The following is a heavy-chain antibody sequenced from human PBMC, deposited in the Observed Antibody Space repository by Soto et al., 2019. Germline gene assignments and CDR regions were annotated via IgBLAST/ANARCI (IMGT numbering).Heavy chain of an antibody. J-gene: IGHJ6*02. CDR1: GGSISSYY. CDR2: IYYSGST. Sequence: QVQLQESGPGLVKPSETLSLTCTVSGGSISSYYWSWIRQPPGKGLEWIGYIYYSGSTNYNPSLKSRVTISVDTSKNQFSLKLSSVTAADTAVYYCARHGSEQQLYYYYYGMDVWGQGTTVTVSS. V-gene: IGHV4-59*08. CDR3: ARHGSEQQLYYYYYGMDV. D-gene: IGHD6-13*01.